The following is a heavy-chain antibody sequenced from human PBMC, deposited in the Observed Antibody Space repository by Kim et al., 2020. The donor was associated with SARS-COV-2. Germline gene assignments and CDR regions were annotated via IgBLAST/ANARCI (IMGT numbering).Heavy chain of an antibody. CDR2: ITTYTGHT. Sequence: ASVKVSCKASGYTFSRYAISWVRQAPGQGLEWMGWITTYTGHTNYAQSLQGRVDMTADISTNTVYMELTNLTYGDTAVYFCARVEGLRFLEWTENFWGQGTLITVSS. V-gene: IGHV1-18*01. CDR1: GYTFSRYA. D-gene: IGHD3-3*01. CDR3: ARVEGLRFLEWTENF. J-gene: IGHJ4*02.